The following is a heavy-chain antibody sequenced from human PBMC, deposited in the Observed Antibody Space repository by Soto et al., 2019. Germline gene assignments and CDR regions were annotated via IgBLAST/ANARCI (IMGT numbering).Heavy chain of an antibody. CDR3: ARDRGGPPLRYYYGMDV. V-gene: IGHV3-33*08. Sequence: GGSLRLSCAASGFTFSSYGMHWVRQAPGKGLEWVAVIWYDESNKFYADSVKGRFTISRDNSKISLYLQMNSLRAEDTFVYYCARDRGGPPLRYYYGMDVWGQGTTVTVSS. CDR2: IWYDESNK. J-gene: IGHJ6*02. D-gene: IGHD2-15*01. CDR1: GFTFSSYG.